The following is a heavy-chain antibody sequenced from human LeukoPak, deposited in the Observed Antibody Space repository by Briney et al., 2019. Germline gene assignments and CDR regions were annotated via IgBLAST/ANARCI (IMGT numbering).Heavy chain of an antibody. J-gene: IGHJ4*02. V-gene: IGHV4-38-2*02. CDR2: IYHSGST. D-gene: IGHD3-22*01. Sequence: SETLSLTCTVSGYSISSGYYWGWIRQPPGKGLEWIGSIYHSGSTYYNPSLKSRVTISVDRSKNQFSLKLSSMTAADTAVYYCARWHTRGGYQPDYWGQGTLVTVSS. CDR3: ARWHTRGGYQPDY. CDR1: GYSISSGYY.